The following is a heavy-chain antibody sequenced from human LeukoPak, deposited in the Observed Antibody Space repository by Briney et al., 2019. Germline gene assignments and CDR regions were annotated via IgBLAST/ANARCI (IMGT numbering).Heavy chain of an antibody. CDR2: IKSKTDGGTT. CDR3: TTEVGSGSYGGSFAY. Sequence: GGSLRLSWAASGFTFSNAWMSWVRQAPGKGLEWVGRIKSKTDGGTTDYAAPVKGRFTISRDDSKTTLYLQMNSLKTEDKAVYYCTTEVGSGSYGGSFAYWGQGTLVTVYS. CDR1: GFTFSNAW. D-gene: IGHD1-26*01. J-gene: IGHJ4*02. V-gene: IGHV3-15*01.